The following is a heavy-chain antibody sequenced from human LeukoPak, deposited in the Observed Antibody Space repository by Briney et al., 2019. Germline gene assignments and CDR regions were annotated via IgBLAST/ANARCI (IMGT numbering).Heavy chain of an antibody. CDR2: ITSTSDTI. CDR1: GGSFSGYY. V-gene: IGHV3-11*04. Sequence: LSLTCAVYGGSFSGYYWSWIRQAPGEGLEWLSYITSTSDTIYYADSVKGRFTSSRDNAKNSVYLQMNSLRAEDTAVYYCARSSGYPFFDYWGQGTLVTVSS. J-gene: IGHJ4*02. D-gene: IGHD3-22*01. CDR3: ARSSGYPFFDY.